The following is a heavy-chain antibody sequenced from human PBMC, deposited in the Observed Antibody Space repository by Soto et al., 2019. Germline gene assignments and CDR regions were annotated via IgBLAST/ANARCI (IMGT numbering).Heavy chain of an antibody. CDR3: ARERAVAGFDY. J-gene: IGHJ4*02. CDR2: MNPNTGNT. Sequence: QVQLVQSGAEVKKPGASVKVSCKASGYTFTSYDINWVRQATGQGLEWMGWMNPNTGNTGYAQNFQGRVIMTRNTSITTAYMELSSLRSEDTAVYYCARERAVAGFDYWGQGTLVTVSS. V-gene: IGHV1-8*01. CDR1: GYTFTSYD. D-gene: IGHD6-19*01.